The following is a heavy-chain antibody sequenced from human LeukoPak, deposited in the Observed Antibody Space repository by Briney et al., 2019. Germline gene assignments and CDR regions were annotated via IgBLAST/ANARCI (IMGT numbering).Heavy chain of an antibody. D-gene: IGHD3-10*01. CDR2: ISYDGSNK. V-gene: IGHV3-30*04. J-gene: IGHJ4*02. Sequence: GRSLRLSCAASGFTLSSYAMHWVRQAPGKGLEWVALISYDGSNKYYADSVKGRFTISRDNSKSTLYLQMNSLRAEDTAVYYCARDHGGYLDYWGQGTLVTVSS. CDR1: GFTLSSYA. CDR3: ARDHGGYLDY.